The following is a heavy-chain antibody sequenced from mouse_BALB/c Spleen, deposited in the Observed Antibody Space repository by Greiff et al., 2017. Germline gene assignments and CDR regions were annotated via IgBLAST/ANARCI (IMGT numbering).Heavy chain of an antibody. D-gene: IGHD2-4*01. V-gene: IGHV5-9-4*01. CDR2: ISSGGSYT. CDR3: ARGYDYDYAMDY. Sequence: EVMLVESGGGLVKPGGSLKLSCAASGFTFSSYAMSWVRQSPEKRLEWVAEISSGGSYTYYPDTVTGRFTISRDNAKNTLYLEMSSLRSEDTAMYYCARGYDYDYAMDYWGQGTSVTVSS. J-gene: IGHJ4*01. CDR1: GFTFSSYA.